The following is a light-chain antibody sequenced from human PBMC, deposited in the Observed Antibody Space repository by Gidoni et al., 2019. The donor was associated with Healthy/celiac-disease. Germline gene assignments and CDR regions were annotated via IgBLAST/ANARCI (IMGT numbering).Light chain of an antibody. V-gene: IGKV3-20*01. CDR3: QQYCSSLT. Sequence: EIVLKQSPGTLSLSPGERATLSCRASQRVSSSYLAWYQQKPGQAPRLLIYGASSRATGIPDRFSGSGSGTDFTLTISRLEPEDFAVYYCQQYCSSLTFGGGTKVEIK. CDR1: QRVSSSY. CDR2: GAS. J-gene: IGKJ4*01.